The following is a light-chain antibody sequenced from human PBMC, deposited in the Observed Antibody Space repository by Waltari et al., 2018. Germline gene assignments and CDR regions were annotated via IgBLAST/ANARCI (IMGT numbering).Light chain of an antibody. Sequence: DIQMTPSPSSLSASVGARVTITCRASQSISFYLNWYQQKPGKAPNLLIYLASGVQTGVPSRFSGLGSGTDFTLTISSLQPEDFATYYCQQTYILPITFGQGTRLEIK. CDR3: QQTYILPIT. J-gene: IGKJ5*01. CDR1: QSISFY. CDR2: LAS. V-gene: IGKV1-39*01.